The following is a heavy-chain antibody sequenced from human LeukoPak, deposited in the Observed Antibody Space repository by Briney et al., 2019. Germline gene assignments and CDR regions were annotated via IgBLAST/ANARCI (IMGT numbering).Heavy chain of an antibody. D-gene: IGHD2-2*02. CDR3: ARGSPIGFYCSSTSCYSRWFDP. J-gene: IGHJ5*02. CDR1: GGSISSGSYY. V-gene: IGHV4-61*02. Sequence: NPSETLSLTCTVSGGSISSGSYYWSWIRQPAGRGLEWIGRIYTSGSTNYNPSLKSRVTISVDTSKNQFSLKLSSVTAADTAVYYCARGSPIGFYCSSTSCYSRWFDPWGQGILVTVSS. CDR2: IYTSGST.